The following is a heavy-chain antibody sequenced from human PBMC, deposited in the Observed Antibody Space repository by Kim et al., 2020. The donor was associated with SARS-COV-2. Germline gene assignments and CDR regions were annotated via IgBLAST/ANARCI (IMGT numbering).Heavy chain of an antibody. CDR2: ISYDGSNK. CDR3: ARDSGYVFDY. CDR1: GFTFSSYG. Sequence: GGSLRLSCAASGFTFSSYGMHWVRQAPGKGLEWVAVISYDGSNKYYADSVKGRFTISRDNSKNTLYLQMNSLRAEDTAVYYCARDSGYVFDYWGQGTLVT. D-gene: IGHD5-12*01. J-gene: IGHJ4*02. V-gene: IGHV3-33*05.